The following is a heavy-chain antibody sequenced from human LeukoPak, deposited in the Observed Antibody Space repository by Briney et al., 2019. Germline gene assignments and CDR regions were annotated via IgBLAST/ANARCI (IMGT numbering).Heavy chain of an antibody. V-gene: IGHV1-69*02. CDR2: IIPILGIA. D-gene: IGHD3-22*01. CDR3: TLHYYDSSGYFDY. Sequence: GASVKVSCKASGGTFTSYTISWVRQAPGQGLEWMGRIIPILGIANYAQKFQGRITITADKSTSTAYMELSSLRSDDTAVYYCTLHYYDSSGYFDYWGQGTLVTVSS. CDR1: GGTFTSYT. J-gene: IGHJ4*02.